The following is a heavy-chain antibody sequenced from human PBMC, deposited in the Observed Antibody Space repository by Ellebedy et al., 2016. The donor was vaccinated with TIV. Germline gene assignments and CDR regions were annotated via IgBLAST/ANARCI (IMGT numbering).Heavy chain of an antibody. CDR2: VKEDGNEQ. Sequence: GESLKTSCATSGFNLRSFWMSWVRQAPGKGLEWVANVKEDGNEQYYVDSVKGRVTISRDNAKNSLYLQMNSLRAEDTAVYYCVRDILTAPGYGMDVWGQGTTVTVAS. CDR3: VRDILTAPGYGMDV. D-gene: IGHD3-9*01. J-gene: IGHJ6*02. CDR1: GFNLRSFW. V-gene: IGHV3-7*03.